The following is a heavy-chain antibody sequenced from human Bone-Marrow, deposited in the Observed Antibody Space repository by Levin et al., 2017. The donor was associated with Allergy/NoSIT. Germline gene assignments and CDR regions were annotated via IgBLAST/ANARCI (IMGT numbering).Heavy chain of an antibody. J-gene: IGHJ5*02. CDR1: GASISNPNYF. D-gene: IGHD2-21*01. V-gene: IGHV4-39*01. CDR2: IYFGGST. CDR3: ARHVYQLEAVVVKANWFDP. Sequence: PSETLSLTCSVSGASISNPNYFWGWIRQPPGKGLEWIGSIYFGGSTYDNPSLKSRVTVSVDTSKNHFSLKLNSVTAADTAIYFCARHVYQLEAVVVKANWFDPWGQGTLVTVSS.